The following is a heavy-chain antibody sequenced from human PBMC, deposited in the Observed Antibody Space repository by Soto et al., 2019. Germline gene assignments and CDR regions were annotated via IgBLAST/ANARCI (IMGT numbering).Heavy chain of an antibody. V-gene: IGHV1-18*04. J-gene: IGHJ5*02. Sequence: QLQLVQSGAEVERPGASVRVSCKAYGYAFSKYGISWIRQAPGQGLEWMGWIRPDTGDTNYAQKFQGRVTITTDTSSNTAYMELRSLRSDDTAMYYCATSYDSGFDPWGQGTLVSVSS. CDR2: IRPDTGDT. CDR1: GYAFSKYG. CDR3: ATSYDSGFDP. D-gene: IGHD5-12*01.